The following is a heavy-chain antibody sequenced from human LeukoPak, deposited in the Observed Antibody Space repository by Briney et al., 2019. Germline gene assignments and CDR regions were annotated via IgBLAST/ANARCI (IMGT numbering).Heavy chain of an antibody. Sequence: GGSLRLSCAASGFTFSSYAMHWVRQAPGKGLEWVAVISYDGSNKYYADSVKGRFTISRDNSKNTLYLQMNSLRAEDTAVYYCARDQSYDLGPIWGQGTLVTVSS. D-gene: IGHD3-3*01. J-gene: IGHJ4*02. CDR3: ARDQSYDLGPI. CDR2: ISYDGSNK. CDR1: GFTFSSYA. V-gene: IGHV3-30-3*01.